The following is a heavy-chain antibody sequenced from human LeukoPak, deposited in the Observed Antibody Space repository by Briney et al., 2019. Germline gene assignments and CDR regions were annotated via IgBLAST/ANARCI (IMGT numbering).Heavy chain of an antibody. CDR2: FDPEDGET. Sequence: ASVKVSCKVSGYTLTELSMHWVRQAPGKGLEWMGGFDPEDGETIYAQKFQGRVTMTEDTSTDTAYMELSSLRSEDTAVYYCATTHSSSSVLDYWGQGTLVTVSS. CDR1: GYTLTELS. D-gene: IGHD6-6*01. CDR3: ATTHSSSSVLDY. V-gene: IGHV1-24*01. J-gene: IGHJ4*02.